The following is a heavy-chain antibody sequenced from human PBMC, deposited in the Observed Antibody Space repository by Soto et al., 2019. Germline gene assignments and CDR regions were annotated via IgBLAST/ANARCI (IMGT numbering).Heavy chain of an antibody. CDR1: GFTFSSYA. Sequence: PGGSLRLSCAASGFTFSSYAMSWVRQAPGKGLEWVSAISGSGGSTYYADSVKGRFTISRDNSKNTLYLQMNSLRAEDTAVYYCAKKGRGLDCSSTSCLIFDYWGQGTLVTVSS. J-gene: IGHJ4*02. D-gene: IGHD2-2*01. CDR3: AKKGRGLDCSSTSCLIFDY. CDR2: ISGSGGST. V-gene: IGHV3-23*01.